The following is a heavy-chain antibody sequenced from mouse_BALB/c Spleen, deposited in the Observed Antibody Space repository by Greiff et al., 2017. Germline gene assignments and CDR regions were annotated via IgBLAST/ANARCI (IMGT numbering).Heavy chain of an antibody. Sequence: VQLQQSGAELVRPGTSVKISCKASGYTFTNYWLGWVKQRPGHGLEWIGDIYPGGGYTNYNEKFKGKATLTADTSSSTAYMQLSSLTSEDSAVYVCARSKALLRSFAYWGQGTLVTVSA. CDR2: IYPGGGYT. D-gene: IGHD1-1*01. CDR1: GYTFTNYW. CDR3: ARSKALLRSFAY. V-gene: IGHV1-63*02. J-gene: IGHJ3*01.